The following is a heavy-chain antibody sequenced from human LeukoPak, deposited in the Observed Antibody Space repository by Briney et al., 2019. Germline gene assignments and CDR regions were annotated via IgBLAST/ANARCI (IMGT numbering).Heavy chain of an antibody. CDR3: ATRYDFWSGYRVYFDY. Sequence: SETLSLTCTVSGGSISSSSYYWGWIRQPPGKGLEWIGSIYYSGSTYYNPSLKSRVTISVDTSKNQFSLKLSSVTAVDTAVYYCATRYDFWSGYRVYFDYWGQGTLVTVSS. J-gene: IGHJ4*02. V-gene: IGHV4-39*01. D-gene: IGHD3-3*01. CDR2: IYYSGST. CDR1: GGSISSSSYY.